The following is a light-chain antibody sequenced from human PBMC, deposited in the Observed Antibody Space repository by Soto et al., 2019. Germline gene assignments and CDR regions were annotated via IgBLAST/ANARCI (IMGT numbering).Light chain of an antibody. J-gene: IGKJ3*01. CDR2: GAS. V-gene: IGKV3D-15*01. CDR3: QQYDNLPSFT. Sequence: EIVLTQSPATLSVSPGERATLSCRASQSIGSNLAWYQQKPGQAPRLLIYGASTRATDSPDRFSGSGSGTEFALTISSLQFEDFAVDYCQQYDNLPSFTFGPGTKVDIK. CDR1: QSIGSN.